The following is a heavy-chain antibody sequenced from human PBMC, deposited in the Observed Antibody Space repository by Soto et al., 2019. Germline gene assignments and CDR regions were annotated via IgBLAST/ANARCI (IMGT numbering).Heavy chain of an antibody. CDR1: GGTFSSYA. Sequence: QVQLVQSGAEVKKPGSSVKVSCKASGGTFSSYAISWVRQAPGQGLEWMGGIIPIFGTANYAQKFQGRVTVTADKSTSTAYIELRSLRSEDTAVYYCARGDLGGGYDSSGYYDYYFDYWGQGTLVTVSS. CDR2: IIPIFGTA. CDR3: ARGDLGGGYDSSGYYDYYFDY. J-gene: IGHJ4*02. D-gene: IGHD3-22*01. V-gene: IGHV1-69*06.